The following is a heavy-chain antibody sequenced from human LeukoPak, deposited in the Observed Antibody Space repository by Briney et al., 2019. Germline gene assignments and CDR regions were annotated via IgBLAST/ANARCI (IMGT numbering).Heavy chain of an antibody. Sequence: PGRSLRLSCAASGFTFSSYAMHWVRQASGKGLEWVAVIWHDGSNKYYAASVKGRFTVSRDNSKNTLYLQINSLRAEDTAVYYCARERVTGTSYYYYYGMDVWGQGTTVTVPS. CDR2: IWHDGSNK. V-gene: IGHV3-33*01. D-gene: IGHD6-19*01. CDR3: ARERVTGTSYYYYYGMDV. CDR1: GFTFSSYA. J-gene: IGHJ6*02.